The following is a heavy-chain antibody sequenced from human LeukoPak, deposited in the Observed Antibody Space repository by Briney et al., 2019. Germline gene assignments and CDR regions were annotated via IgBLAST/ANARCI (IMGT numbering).Heavy chain of an antibody. V-gene: IGHV1-18*04. Sequence: ASVKVSCKASGYTFTSYGISWVRQAPGQGLEWMGWISAYNGNTNYAQKLQGRVTMTTDTPTSTAYMELRSLRSDDTAVYYCARDGRDYDYVWGSYRSDAFDIWGQGTMVTVSS. CDR3: ARDGRDYDYVWGSYRSDAFDI. J-gene: IGHJ3*02. CDR1: GYTFTSYG. D-gene: IGHD3-16*02. CDR2: ISAYNGNT.